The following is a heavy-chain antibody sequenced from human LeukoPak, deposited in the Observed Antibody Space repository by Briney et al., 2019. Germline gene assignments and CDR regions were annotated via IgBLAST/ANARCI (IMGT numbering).Heavy chain of an antibody. J-gene: IGHJ4*02. D-gene: IGHD3-16*02. V-gene: IGHV3-21*01. Sequence: GGSLRLSCAASGFTFSSYSMNWVRQAPGKGLEWVSSISSSSSYIYYADSVKGRFTISRDNAKNSLYLQMNSLRAADTAVYYCARSKFRIGGVIAYFDYWGQGTLVTVSS. CDR1: GFTFSSYS. CDR3: ARSKFRIGGVIAYFDY. CDR2: ISSSSSYI.